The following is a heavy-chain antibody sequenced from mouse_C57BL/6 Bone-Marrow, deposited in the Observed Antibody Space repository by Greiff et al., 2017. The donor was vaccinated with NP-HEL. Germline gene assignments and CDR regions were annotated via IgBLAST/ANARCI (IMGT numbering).Heavy chain of an antibody. D-gene: IGHD1-1*01. Sequence: EVQLQQSGPELVKPGASVKISCKASGYSFTGYYMNWVKQSPEKSLEWIGEINPSTGGTTYNQKFKAKATLTVDQSSSTAYMQLKSLTSEDAAVYYCARTIVLRYLDDWGKGTTLTVSS. V-gene: IGHV1-42*01. CDR2: INPSTGGT. CDR3: ARTIVLRYLDD. CDR1: GYSFTGYY. J-gene: IGHJ2*01.